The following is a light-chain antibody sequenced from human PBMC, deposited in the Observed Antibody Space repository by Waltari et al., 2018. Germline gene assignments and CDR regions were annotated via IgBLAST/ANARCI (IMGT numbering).Light chain of an antibody. CDR1: QSVSSTH. J-gene: IGKJ1*01. CDR3: QQYGTSPRT. CDR2: HTS. Sequence: EIVLTQSPGTLSLSPGERATLPCRASQSVSSTHLAWYQQKPGQAPRLLIYHTSSRATGIPDRFSGSGSGTDFTLTISRLEPEDFAAYYCQQYGTSPRTFGQGTKVEIK. V-gene: IGKV3-20*01.